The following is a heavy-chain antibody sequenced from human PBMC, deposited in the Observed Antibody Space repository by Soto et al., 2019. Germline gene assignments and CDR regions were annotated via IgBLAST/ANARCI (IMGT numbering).Heavy chain of an antibody. CDR2: ISAYNGNT. Sequence: GASVKVSCKASGYTFTSYGISWVRQAPGQGLEWMGWISAYNGNTNYAQKLQGRVTMTTDTSTSTAYMELRSLRSDDTAVYYCARGELGYCSSTSCRYYYYYYMDVWGKGTTVTVSS. CDR3: ARGELGYCSSTSCRYYYYYYMDV. D-gene: IGHD2-2*01. V-gene: IGHV1-18*01. CDR1: GYTFTSYG. J-gene: IGHJ6*03.